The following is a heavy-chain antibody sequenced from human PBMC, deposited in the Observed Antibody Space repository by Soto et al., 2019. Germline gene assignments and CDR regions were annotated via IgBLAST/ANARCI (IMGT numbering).Heavy chain of an antibody. V-gene: IGHV4-39*01. D-gene: IGHD5-12*01. CDR1: GGSISSSSYY. CDR2: IYYSGST. CDR3: ARSVATYYYYYGMDV. J-gene: IGHJ6*02. Sequence: PSETLSLTCTVSGGSISSSSYYWGSIRQPPGKGLEWIGSIYYSGSTYYNPSLKSRVTISVDTSKNQFSLKLSSVTAADTAVYYCARSVATYYYYYGMDVWGQGTTVTVSS.